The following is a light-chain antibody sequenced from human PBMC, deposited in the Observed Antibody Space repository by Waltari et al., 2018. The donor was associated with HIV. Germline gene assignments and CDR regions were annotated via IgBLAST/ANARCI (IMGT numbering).Light chain of an antibody. CDR3: GTWDTSLNAGV. Sequence: QSVLTQPPAVSAAPGQKVTISCSGTPSNLGNNFVSWYQKLPGTAPKLLIFDNHKRPSGVSDRFSASKSATSATLDITGLHTGDEAEYYCGTWDTSLNAGVFGGGTKVSVL. CDR2: DNH. J-gene: IGLJ2*01. V-gene: IGLV1-51*01. CDR1: PSNLGNNF.